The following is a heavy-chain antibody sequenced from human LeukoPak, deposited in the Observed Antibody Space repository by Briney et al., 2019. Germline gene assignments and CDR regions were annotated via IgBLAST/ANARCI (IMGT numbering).Heavy chain of an antibody. V-gene: IGHV4-4*02. CDR3: ARVTITMVRGAIDY. CDR2: IYHSGST. D-gene: IGHD3-10*01. CDR1: GGSISSSNW. J-gene: IGHJ4*02. Sequence: PSETXSLTCAVSGGSISSSNWWSWVRPPPGKGLEWIGEIYHSGSTNYNPSLKSRVTISVDKSKNQFSLKLSSVTAADTAVYYCARVTITMVRGAIDYWGQGTLVTVSS.